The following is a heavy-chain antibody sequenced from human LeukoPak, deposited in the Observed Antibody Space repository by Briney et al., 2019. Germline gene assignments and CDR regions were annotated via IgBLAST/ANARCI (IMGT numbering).Heavy chain of an antibody. Sequence: SVKVSCKASGGTFSSYAISWVRQAPGQGLEWMGGIIPIFSTANYAQKFQGRVTITTDESTSTAYMELSSLRSEDTAVYYCARGGSGYDSCHYFDYWGQGTLVTVSS. CDR1: GGTFSSYA. V-gene: IGHV1-69*05. CDR2: IIPIFSTA. CDR3: ARGGSGYDSCHYFDY. D-gene: IGHD5-12*01. J-gene: IGHJ4*02.